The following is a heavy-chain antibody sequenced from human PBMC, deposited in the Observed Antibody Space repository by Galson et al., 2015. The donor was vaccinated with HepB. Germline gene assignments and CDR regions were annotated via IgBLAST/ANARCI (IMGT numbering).Heavy chain of an antibody. Sequence: SVKVSCKASGYTFTSYYMHWVRQAPGQGLEWMGIINPSGGSTSYAQKFQGRVTMTRDTSTSTVYTELSSLRSEDTAVYYCASGYDRYCSGGSCYVYWGQGTLVTVSS. CDR3: ASGYDRYCSGGSCYVY. D-gene: IGHD2-15*01. CDR1: GYTFTSYY. J-gene: IGHJ4*02. CDR2: INPSGGST. V-gene: IGHV1-46*01.